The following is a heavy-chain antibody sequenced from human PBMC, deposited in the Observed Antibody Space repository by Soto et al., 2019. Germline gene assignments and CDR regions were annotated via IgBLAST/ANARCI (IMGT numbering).Heavy chain of an antibody. D-gene: IGHD6-19*01. Sequence: PSETLSLTGTVSGGSIGGYYWSWIRQPPGKGLEWIGYVYYSGSTNYNPSLKSRVTISVDTSKNQFSLRLTSVTAADTAVYYCARGFTTLGRGWSYTDYFGQGALVTVSS. V-gene: IGHV4-59*01. CDR2: VYYSGST. J-gene: IGHJ4*02. CDR3: ARGFTTLGRGWSYTDY. CDR1: GGSIGGYY.